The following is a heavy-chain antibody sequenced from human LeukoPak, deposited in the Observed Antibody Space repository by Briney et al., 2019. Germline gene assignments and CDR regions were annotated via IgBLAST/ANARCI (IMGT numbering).Heavy chain of an antibody. CDR2: ISYSGST. Sequence: SETLSLTCTSSGGSITTYYWSWIRQPPGKGLEWIGYISYSGSTNYNPSLKSRVTISVDTSKNQFSLKLSSVTAADTAVYYCARHLSGDYAWLGYWGQGTLVTVSS. CDR1: GGSITTYY. D-gene: IGHD4-17*01. CDR3: ARHLSGDYAWLGY. J-gene: IGHJ4*02. V-gene: IGHV4-59*08.